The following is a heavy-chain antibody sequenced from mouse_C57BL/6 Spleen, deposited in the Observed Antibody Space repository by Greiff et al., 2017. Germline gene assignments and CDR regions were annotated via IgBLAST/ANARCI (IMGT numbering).Heavy chain of an antibody. CDR2: INPGGGGT. CDR3: ASGNPFAY. CDR1: GYAFTNYL. V-gene: IGHV1-54*01. D-gene: IGHD2-1*01. J-gene: IGHJ3*01. Sequence: QVQLQQSGAELVRPGTSVKVSCKASGYAFTNYLLEWVKQRPGQGLEWIGVINPGGGGTNYNEKFKGKATLTADKSSSTAYMQLSSLTSEDSAVYFCASGNPFAYWGQGTLVTVSA.